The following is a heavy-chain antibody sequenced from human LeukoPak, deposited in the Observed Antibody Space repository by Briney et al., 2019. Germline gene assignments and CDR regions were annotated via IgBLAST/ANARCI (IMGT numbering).Heavy chain of an antibody. D-gene: IGHD3-10*01. CDR1: GFTFSSYA. CDR2: ISSNGGST. Sequence: PGGSLRLSCSASGFTFSSYAMHWVRQAPGKGLEYVSAISSNGGSTYYADSVKGRFTISRDNSKNTLYLQMSSPRAEDTAVYYCVKLSIPPYGRFDYWGQGTLVTVSS. J-gene: IGHJ4*02. V-gene: IGHV3-64D*06. CDR3: VKLSIPPYGRFDY.